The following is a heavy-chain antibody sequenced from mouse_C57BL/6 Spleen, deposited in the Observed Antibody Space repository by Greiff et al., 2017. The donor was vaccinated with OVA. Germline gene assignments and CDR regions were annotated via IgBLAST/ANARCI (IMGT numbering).Heavy chain of an antibody. Sequence: QVTLKESGPGILQSSQTLSLTCSFSGFSLSTSGMGVSWIRQPSGKGLEWLAHIYWDDDKRYNPSLKSRLTISKDTSRNQVFLKITSVDTADTATYYCARSNSGFDYWGQGTTLTVSS. V-gene: IGHV8-12*01. D-gene: IGHD3-1*01. CDR1: GFSLSTSGMG. CDR3: ARSNSGFDY. J-gene: IGHJ2*01. CDR2: IYWDDDK.